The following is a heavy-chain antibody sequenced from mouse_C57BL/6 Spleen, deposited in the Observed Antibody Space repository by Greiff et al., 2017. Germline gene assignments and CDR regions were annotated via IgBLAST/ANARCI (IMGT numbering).Heavy chain of an antibody. D-gene: IGHD1-1*01. CDR1: GYAFSSSW. V-gene: IGHV1-82*01. CDR2: IYPGDGDT. Sequence: QVQLQQSGPELVKPGASVKISCKASGYAFSSSWMNWVKQRPGKGLEWIGRIYPGDGDTNYNGKFKGKATLTADKSSSTAYMQLSSLTSEDSAVSFCARSHYYYGSSFFDDWGKGTTLTVAS. J-gene: IGHJ2*01. CDR3: ARSHYYYGSSFFDD.